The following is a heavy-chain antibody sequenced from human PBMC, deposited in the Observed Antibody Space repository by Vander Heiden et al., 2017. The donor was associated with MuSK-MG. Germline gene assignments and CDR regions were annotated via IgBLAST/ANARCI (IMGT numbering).Heavy chain of an antibody. Sequence: QLQLVQSGAAVKKPGSSVKVSCRASGGTFSSYAMRWVRQAPGQGLEWMRGIIPIFGTANYAQKFQGRVTITADESTSTAYMELSSLRSEDTAVYYCARTNYDIYYFDYWGQGPLVTVSS. CDR1: GGTFSSYA. V-gene: IGHV1-69*01. J-gene: IGHJ4*02. CDR2: IIPIFGTA. D-gene: IGHD3-22*01. CDR3: ARTNYDIYYFDY.